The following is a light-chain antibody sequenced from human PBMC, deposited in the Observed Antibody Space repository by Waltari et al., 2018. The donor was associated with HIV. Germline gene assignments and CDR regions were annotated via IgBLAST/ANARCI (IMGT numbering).Light chain of an antibody. CDR1: LSVNTW. CDR2: KSS. J-gene: IGKJ5*01. V-gene: IGKV1-5*03. Sequence: ILMTQSPSTLSAFVGDRVSITCRASLSVNTWLAWYQQKPGRPPKLLIYKSSILQVGGPTRFSGSGSGTKFTLTITSLQPDDFATYYCQQYDSDPSFGQGTRL. CDR3: QQYDSDPS.